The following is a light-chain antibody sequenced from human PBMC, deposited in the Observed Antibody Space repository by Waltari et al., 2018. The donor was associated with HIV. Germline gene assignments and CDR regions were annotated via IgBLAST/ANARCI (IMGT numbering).Light chain of an antibody. J-gene: IGKJ1*01. CDR2: NVS. CDR3: QQYDVSRT. V-gene: IGKV3-20*01. CDR1: QSVSSRY. Sequence: EIVLTQSPATLSLSPGERATLSCRASQSVSSRYLAWYQQKPGQAPRLVIYNVSKRATGIADRVTGSGSGTDFTLTSNSLEPEDLAVYFCQQYDVSRTFGQGTKVEVK.